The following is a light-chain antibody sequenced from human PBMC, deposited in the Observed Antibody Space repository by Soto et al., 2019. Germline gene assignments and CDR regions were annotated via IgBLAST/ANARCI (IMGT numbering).Light chain of an antibody. CDR3: AAWDDDLHVWL. CDR2: SSN. CDR1: DSNIGSTA. J-gene: IGLJ3*02. V-gene: IGLV1-44*01. Sequence: QSVLPQPPSVSATPGQGVTLSCSGGDSNIGSTAVNWYQQLPGTAPKLLIYSSNQRPSGVPDRISGSKSGTSASLAISGLQSEDEADYYCAAWDDDLHVWLFGGGTKLTVL.